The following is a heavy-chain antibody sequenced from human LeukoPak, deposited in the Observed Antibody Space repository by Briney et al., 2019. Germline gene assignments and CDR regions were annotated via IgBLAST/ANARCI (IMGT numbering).Heavy chain of an antibody. CDR2: FYPGDSRT. V-gene: IGHV5-51*01. Sequence: GGSLKISCKASGYGFTAYWIGWVRQMPGKGLEWMGIFYPGDSRTRYSPSFQGQVTISADKSISTAYLQRSSLKASDTAMYYCARHGSPAAAGTTFDIWGQGTVVTVSS. J-gene: IGHJ3*02. CDR1: GYGFTAYW. CDR3: ARHGSPAAAGTTFDI. D-gene: IGHD6-13*01.